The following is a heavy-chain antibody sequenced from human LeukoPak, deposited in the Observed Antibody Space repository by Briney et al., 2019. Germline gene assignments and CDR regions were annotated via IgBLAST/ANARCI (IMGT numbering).Heavy chain of an antibody. V-gene: IGHV3-23*01. Sequence: GGSLRLSCAASGFPFSSHGMSWVRQAPGKGLEWVSAISGSGAGTTYADSVKGRFTISRDNSKNTVCLQMNSLRAEDTAVYYCAKQGGNTFYFDYWGQGTLVTVSS. D-gene: IGHD4-23*01. CDR3: AKQGGNTFYFDY. CDR1: GFPFSSHG. CDR2: ISGSGAGT. J-gene: IGHJ4*02.